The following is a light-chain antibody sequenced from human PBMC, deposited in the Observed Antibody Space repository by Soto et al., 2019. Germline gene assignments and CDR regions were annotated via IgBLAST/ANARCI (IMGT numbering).Light chain of an antibody. V-gene: IGKV1-33*01. CDR1: QAIGNY. CDR2: EAS. CDR3: QQYDDLPFT. Sequence: DIQMTQSPSSLSASVGDRVTITCQASQAIGNYLTWYQQKPGKAPKLLIYEASNLETGVPSRFSGSGSGTDFTFTINSLQPEDTATYYCQQYDDLPFTFGGGTKVEIK. J-gene: IGKJ4*01.